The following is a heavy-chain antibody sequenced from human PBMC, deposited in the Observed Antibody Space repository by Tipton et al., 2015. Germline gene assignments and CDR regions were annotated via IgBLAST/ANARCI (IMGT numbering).Heavy chain of an antibody. Sequence: SLRLSCAASGFTFSNYAMSWVRQAPGKGLEWVSTISGSGGSTYYADSVKGRFTISRDNSQNTLYLQMNSLRAEDTAVYYCAKQATVVDSGSDYRGQGTLVTVSS. CDR2: ISGSGGST. CDR1: GFTFSNYA. V-gene: IGHV3-23*01. D-gene: IGHD4-23*01. CDR3: AKQATVVDSGSDY. J-gene: IGHJ4*02.